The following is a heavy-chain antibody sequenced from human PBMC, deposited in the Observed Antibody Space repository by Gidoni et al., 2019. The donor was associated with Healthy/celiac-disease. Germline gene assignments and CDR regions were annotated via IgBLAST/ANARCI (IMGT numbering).Heavy chain of an antibody. CDR2: IYYSGST. D-gene: IGHD3-10*01. V-gene: IGHV4-31*03. CDR3: ARDYGSGSYYND. Sequence: QVQLQEWRPGLVKPSQTLSLTCTVSGGSISSGGYYWSWIRQHPGKGLEWIGYIYYSGSTYYNPSLKSRVTISVDTSKNQFSLKLSSVTAADTAVYYCARDYGSGSYYNDWGQGTLVTVSS. CDR1: GGSISSGGYY. J-gene: IGHJ4*02.